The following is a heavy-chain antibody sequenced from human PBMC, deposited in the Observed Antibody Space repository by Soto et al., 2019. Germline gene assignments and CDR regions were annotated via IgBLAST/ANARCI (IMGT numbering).Heavy chain of an antibody. J-gene: IGHJ5*02. CDR3: ARSAVAGRFDP. V-gene: IGHV6-1*01. CDR2: TYYRSKWYN. CDR1: VDSVSSNSAA. Sequence: SQTLSLTCAISVDSVSSNSAACDWIRQSPSRGVEWVGRTYYRSKWYNDYAVSVKSRITNNTDTSKNQFSLHLNSVTPEDTAVYYCARSAVAGRFDPWGQGTMVTVYS. D-gene: IGHD6-19*01.